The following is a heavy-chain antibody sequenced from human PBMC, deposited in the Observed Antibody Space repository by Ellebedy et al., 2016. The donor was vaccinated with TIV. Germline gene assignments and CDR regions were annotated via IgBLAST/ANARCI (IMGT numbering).Heavy chain of an antibody. CDR2: IYSNVNT. J-gene: IGHJ3*02. CDR3: ARHFQDLEIPSNNDVFDI. V-gene: IGHV4-4*07. Sequence: SETLSLXXTVSGGSITNYYWTWIRQPAGEGLEWIGRIYSNVNTDYNPSLKSRVTMSVDTSKNQVSLKLSSVTAADTAVYYCARHFQDLEIPSNNDVFDIWGRGTLVTVSS. CDR1: GGSITNYY. D-gene: IGHD4-11*01.